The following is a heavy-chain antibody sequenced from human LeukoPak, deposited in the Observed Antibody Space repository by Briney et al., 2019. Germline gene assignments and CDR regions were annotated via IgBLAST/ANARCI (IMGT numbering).Heavy chain of an antibody. Sequence: GGSLRLSCAASGFTFRSYAMHWVRQAPGKGLEWVALISYDGSNKYYADSVKGRFTISRDNSKNTLYLQMNSLRAEDTAVYYCARGSWGTFDYWGQGTLVTVSS. CDR3: ARGSWGTFDY. J-gene: IGHJ4*02. CDR2: ISYDGSNK. CDR1: GFTFRSYA. D-gene: IGHD3-16*01. V-gene: IGHV3-30-3*01.